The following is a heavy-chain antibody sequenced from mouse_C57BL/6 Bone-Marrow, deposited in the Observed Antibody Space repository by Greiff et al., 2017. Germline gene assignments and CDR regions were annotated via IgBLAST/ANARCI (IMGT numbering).Heavy chain of an antibody. CDR2: IDPSDSSN. Sequence: QVQLQQPGAELVMPGASVKLSCKASGYTFTSYWMHWVKQRPGQGLEWIGEIDPSDSSNNYNQKFKGKSTLTVYKSSSTSYMQLLSLPSVDSAVYSCASCDYYGSRGDYWGQGTTLTVSS. CDR1: GYTFTSYW. CDR3: ASCDYYGSRGDY. J-gene: IGHJ2*01. V-gene: IGHV1-69*01. D-gene: IGHD1-1*01.